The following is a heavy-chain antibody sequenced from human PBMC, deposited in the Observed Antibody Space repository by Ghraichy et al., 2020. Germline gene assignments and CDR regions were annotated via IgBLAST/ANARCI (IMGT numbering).Heavy chain of an antibody. Sequence: GGSLRLSCAASGFTFSSYAMSWVRQAPGKGLEWVSAISGSGGSTYYADSVKGRFTISRDNSKNTLYLQMNSLRAEDTAVYYCATTLTPGIAVASGDYWGQGTLVTVSS. J-gene: IGHJ4*02. CDR1: GFTFSSYA. V-gene: IGHV3-23*01. D-gene: IGHD6-19*01. CDR2: ISGSGGST. CDR3: ATTLTPGIAVASGDY.